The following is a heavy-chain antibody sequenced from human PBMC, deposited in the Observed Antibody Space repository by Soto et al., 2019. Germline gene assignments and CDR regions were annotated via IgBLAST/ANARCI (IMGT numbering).Heavy chain of an antibody. CDR2: INAANGNT. J-gene: IGHJ6*03. CDR1: GYTFTNNA. Sequence: ASVKVSCKASGYTFTNNAIHWVRQAPGQRLEWMGWINAANGNTKYSQKFQGRVTITRDTSASTAYMELSSLRSEDTAVYYCARLDGYYHYMDVWGKGTXVTVSS. D-gene: IGHD6-13*01. CDR3: ARLDGYYHYMDV. V-gene: IGHV1-3*01.